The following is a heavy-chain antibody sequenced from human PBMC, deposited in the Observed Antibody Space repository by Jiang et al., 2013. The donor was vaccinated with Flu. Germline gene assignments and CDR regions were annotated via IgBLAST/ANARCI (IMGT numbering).Heavy chain of an antibody. D-gene: IGHD6-19*01. V-gene: IGHV4-59*08. Sequence: GSGLVKPSETLSLTCTVSGGSISSYYWSWIRQPPGKGLEWIGYIYYSGSTNYNPSLKSRVTISVDTSKNQFSLKLSSVTAADTAVYYCARYSSGWLAFDYWGPGEPWSPSPQ. CDR3: ARYSSGWLAFDY. CDR1: GGSISSYY. CDR2: IYYSGST. J-gene: IGHJ4*02.